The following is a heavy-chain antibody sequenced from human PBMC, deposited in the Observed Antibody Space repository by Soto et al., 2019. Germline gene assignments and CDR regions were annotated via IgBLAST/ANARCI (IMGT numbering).Heavy chain of an antibody. CDR2: IDPSDSYT. CDR3: ARHHRAYYDILTGSPLYGMDV. V-gene: IGHV5-10-1*01. Sequence: GESLKISCKGSGYSFTSYWISWVRQMPGKGLEWMGRIDPSDSYTNYSPSFQGHVTISADKSISTAYLQWSSLKASDTAVYYCARHHRAYYDILTGSPLYGMDVWGQGTTVTVSS. CDR1: GYSFTSYW. J-gene: IGHJ6*02. D-gene: IGHD3-9*01.